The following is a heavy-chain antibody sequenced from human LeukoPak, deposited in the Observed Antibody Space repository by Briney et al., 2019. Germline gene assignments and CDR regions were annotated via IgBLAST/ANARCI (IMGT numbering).Heavy chain of an antibody. D-gene: IGHD6-19*01. Sequence: GGSLRLSCAASGFTISSYGMHWVRQAPGKGLEGVAFIHSDGINKYYPDSVKGRFTISRDNSKNTLYLQMNSLRAEDTAVYYCAKRVAVAGPYYFDYWGQGTLVTVSS. CDR3: AKRVAVAGPYYFDY. CDR2: IHSDGINK. CDR1: GFTISSYG. J-gene: IGHJ4*02. V-gene: IGHV3-30*02.